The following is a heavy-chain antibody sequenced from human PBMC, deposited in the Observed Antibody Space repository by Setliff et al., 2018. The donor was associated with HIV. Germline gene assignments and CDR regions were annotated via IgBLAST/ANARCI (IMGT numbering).Heavy chain of an antibody. J-gene: IGHJ4*02. CDR3: ARGVPLLPPRN. Sequence: SETLSLTCTVSGGSITGYYWSWIRQPPGKGLEWIGWIYYSGNTRYNPSLKSRLTMSVDSSGNQFSLTLTSVTAADTAVYYCARGVPLLPPRNWGQGALVTVSS. D-gene: IGHD1-26*01. CDR1: GGSITGYY. V-gene: IGHV4-59*12. CDR2: IYYSGNT.